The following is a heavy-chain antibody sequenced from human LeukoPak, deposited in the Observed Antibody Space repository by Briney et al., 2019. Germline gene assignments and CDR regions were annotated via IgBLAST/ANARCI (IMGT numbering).Heavy chain of an antibody. CDR2: ISTGGST. CDR1: GFMFSSFS. CDR3: AKRPAAVRGVIPYLDY. J-gene: IGHJ4*02. V-gene: IGHV3-23*01. D-gene: IGHD3-10*02. Sequence: GGSLRLSCAASGFMFSSFSMSWVRHVPGKGLEWVSTISTGGSTYYADSVKTRFTISRDYSKNTLFLQMNSLRAEDTAIYYCAKRPAAVRGVIPYLDYWGQGTLVTVSS.